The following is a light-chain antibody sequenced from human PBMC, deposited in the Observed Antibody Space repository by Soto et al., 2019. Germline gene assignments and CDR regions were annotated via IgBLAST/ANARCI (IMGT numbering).Light chain of an antibody. CDR2: ASS. V-gene: IGKV1-5*03. CDR3: QQYDTFPYT. CDR1: QSFSGW. Sequence: DIQMTQSPSTLSASVGDRVTITCRASQSFSGWLAWYQQKPGKAPKLLIFASSVLESGVPSRFGGGGSGTEYTLTISSLQPDDFATYYCQQYDTFPYTFGQGTKLEIK. J-gene: IGKJ2*01.